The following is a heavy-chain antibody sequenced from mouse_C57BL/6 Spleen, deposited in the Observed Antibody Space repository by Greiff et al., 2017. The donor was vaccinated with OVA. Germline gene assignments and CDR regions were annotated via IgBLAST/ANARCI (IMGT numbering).Heavy chain of an antibody. V-gene: IGHV1-72*01. J-gene: IGHJ2*01. D-gene: IGHD1-1*01. Sequence: VKQSCKASGYTFTSYWMHWVKQRPGRGLEWIGRIDPNSGGTKYNEKFKSKATLTVDKPSSTAYMQLSSLTSEDSAVYYCARNRDYYYGSSSYFDYWGQGTTLTVSS. CDR1: GYTFTSYW. CDR3: ARNRDYYYGSSSYFDY. CDR2: IDPNSGGT.